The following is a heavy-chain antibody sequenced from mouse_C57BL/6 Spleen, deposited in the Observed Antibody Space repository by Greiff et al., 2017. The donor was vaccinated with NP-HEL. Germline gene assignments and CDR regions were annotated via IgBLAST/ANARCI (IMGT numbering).Heavy chain of an antibody. J-gene: IGHJ2*01. V-gene: IGHV1-80*01. Sequence: QVQLQQSGAELVKPGASVKISCKASGYAFSSYWMNWVKQRPGKGLEWIGQIYPGDGDTNYNGKFKGKATLTADKSSSTAYMQLSSLTSEDSAVYFCARALRPNYFDYWGQGTTLTVSS. CDR1: GYAFSSYW. D-gene: IGHD2-12*01. CDR2: IYPGDGDT. CDR3: ARALRPNYFDY.